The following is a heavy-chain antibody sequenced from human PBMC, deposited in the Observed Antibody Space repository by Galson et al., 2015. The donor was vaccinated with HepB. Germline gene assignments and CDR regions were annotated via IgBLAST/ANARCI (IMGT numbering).Heavy chain of an antibody. CDR1: GGTFSSYA. J-gene: IGHJ4*02. V-gene: IGHV1-69*13. Sequence: SVKVSCKASGGTFSSYAISWVRQAPGQGLEWMGGIIPIFGTANYAQKFQGRVTITADESTSTAYMELSSLRSEDTAVYYCARAKRDYDILTGYIGGGLDYWGQGTLVTVSS. D-gene: IGHD3-9*01. CDR3: ARAKRDYDILTGYIGGGLDY. CDR2: IIPIFGTA.